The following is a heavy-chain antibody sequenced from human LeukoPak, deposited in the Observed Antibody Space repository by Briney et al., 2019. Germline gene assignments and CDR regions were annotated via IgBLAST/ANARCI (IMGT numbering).Heavy chain of an antibody. J-gene: IGHJ4*02. CDR2: INPNSGGT. D-gene: IGHD1-20*01. Sequence: EASVKVSCKASGYTFTSYGISWVRQAPGQGLEWMGWINPNSGGTNYAQKFQGRVTMTRDTSISTAYMELSRLRSDDTAVYYCARGKITGTTLFDYWGQGTLVTVSS. CDR1: GYTFTSYG. V-gene: IGHV1-2*02. CDR3: ARGKITGTTLFDY.